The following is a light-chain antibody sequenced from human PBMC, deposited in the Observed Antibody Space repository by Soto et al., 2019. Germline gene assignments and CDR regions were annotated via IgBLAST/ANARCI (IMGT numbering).Light chain of an antibody. J-gene: IGKJ3*01. Sequence: EIVLTQSPDTLSLSPGERATLSCRTSQSISNSLVACYQQKPGQPPRPLIHGASSRATGSPDRFSGRGSGTEFTLTISRLEPEDFAVHYCQLYDGSLFTVGPGTKVDIK. CDR1: QSISNSL. V-gene: IGKV3-20*01. CDR3: QLYDGSLFT. CDR2: GAS.